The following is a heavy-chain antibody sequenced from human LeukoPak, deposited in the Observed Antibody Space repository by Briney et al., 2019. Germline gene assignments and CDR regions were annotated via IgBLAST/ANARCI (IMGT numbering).Heavy chain of an antibody. J-gene: IGHJ4*02. V-gene: IGHV4-39*01. Sequence: PSETLSLTCTVSGVSITNSNYFWGWIRQPPGQGLEWIGEVFYNGNTHYNPSLKSRVIISTDTSKNQFSLTLTAVTASDTAIYYCARRSPLVVVTAAHYYDYWGQGTLVTVSS. D-gene: IGHD2-21*02. CDR1: GVSITNSNYF. CDR2: VFYNGNT. CDR3: ARRSPLVVVTAAHYYDY.